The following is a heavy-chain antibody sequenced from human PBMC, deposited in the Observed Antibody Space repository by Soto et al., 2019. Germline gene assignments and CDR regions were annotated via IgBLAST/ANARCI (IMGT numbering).Heavy chain of an antibody. D-gene: IGHD2-15*01. J-gene: IGHJ4*02. CDR1: VGSFSGYN. V-gene: IGHV4-34*01. Sequence: QVQLQQWGAGLLNPSETLSLTSADYVGSFSGYNWSWIRQPPGKGLGWIGEIKHSGSTNYNPALKSRVTISVDTSKNQFSLKLSSVTAADTAVYYCAGGPTVVVVYWGQGTLVTVSS. CDR2: IKHSGST. CDR3: AGGPTVVVVY.